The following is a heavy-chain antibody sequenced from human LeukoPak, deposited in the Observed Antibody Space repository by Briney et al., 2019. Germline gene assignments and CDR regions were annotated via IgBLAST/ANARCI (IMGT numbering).Heavy chain of an antibody. CDR1: GFTFSSYS. CDR2: ISYAGSNK. V-gene: IGHV3-30*03. CDR3: ARPTSTQDIVVITPPGDY. J-gene: IGHJ4*02. Sequence: GGSLRLSCAASGFTFSSYSMNWVRQAPGKGLEWVAVISYAGSNKYYADSVKGRFTISRDNSKNTLYLQMNSLRAEDTAVYYCARPTSTQDIVVITPPGDYWGQGTLVTVSS. D-gene: IGHD3-22*01.